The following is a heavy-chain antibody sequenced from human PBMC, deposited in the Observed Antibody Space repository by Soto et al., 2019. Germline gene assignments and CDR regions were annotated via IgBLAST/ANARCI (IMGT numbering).Heavy chain of an antibody. D-gene: IGHD6-6*01. CDR2: IYYSGST. J-gene: IGHJ6*02. CDR1: GGSISSGGYY. Sequence: SETLSLTCTVSGGSISSGGYYWSWIRQHPGKGLEWIGYIYYSGSTYYNPSLKSRVTISVDTSKNQFSLKLSSVTAADTAVYYCARDQGTEYKQPGYYYYGMDVWGQGTTVTVSS. CDR3: ARDQGTEYKQPGYYYYGMDV. V-gene: IGHV4-31*03.